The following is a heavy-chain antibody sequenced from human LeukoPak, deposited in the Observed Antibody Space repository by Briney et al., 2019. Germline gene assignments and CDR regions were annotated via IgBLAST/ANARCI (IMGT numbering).Heavy chain of an antibody. CDR1: DDSISSYY. CDR2: IYYSGST. D-gene: IGHD1-26*01. CDR3: AREGSRGSNWFDP. J-gene: IGHJ5*02. Sequence: SETLSLTCTVSDDSISSYYWSWIRQPPGKGLEWIGYIYYSGSTNYNPSLKSRVTISVDTSKNQFSLKLSSVTAADTAVYYCAREGSRGSNWFDPWGQGTLVTVSS. V-gene: IGHV4-59*12.